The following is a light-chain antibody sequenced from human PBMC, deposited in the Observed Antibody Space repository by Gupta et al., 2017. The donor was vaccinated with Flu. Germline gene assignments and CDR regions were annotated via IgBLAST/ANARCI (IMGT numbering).Light chain of an antibody. CDR2: GAS. J-gene: IGKJ5*01. Sequence: EIVLTQSPGTLPLSPGERATLSCRASQSIGSTSLRLLIYGASSRATGIPDRFSGSGSGTDFTLTITRLEPEDFAVYYCQQYRSLITFGQGTRLEIK. V-gene: IGKV3-20*01. CDR3: QQYRSLIT. CDR1: QSIGSTS.